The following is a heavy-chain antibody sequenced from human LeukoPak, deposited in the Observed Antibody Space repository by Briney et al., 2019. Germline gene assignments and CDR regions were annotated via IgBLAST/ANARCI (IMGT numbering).Heavy chain of an antibody. CDR3: SKDVVPDSGWDLDY. CDR2: IYNSGSKT. D-gene: IGHD6-19*01. Sequence: GGSLRLSCTASGFSFSTYSMTWVRQGPGKGLEWVSSIYNSGSKTFYADSVKGRFTISRDNSKNTLYLQMNSLSAEDTAIYYCSKDVVPDSGWDLDYWGQETLVTVSS. CDR1: GFSFSTYS. V-gene: IGHV3-23*05. J-gene: IGHJ4*02.